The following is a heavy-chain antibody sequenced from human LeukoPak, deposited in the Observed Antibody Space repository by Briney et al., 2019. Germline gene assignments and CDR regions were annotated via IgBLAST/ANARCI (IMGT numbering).Heavy chain of an antibody. CDR3: ARAVPMARGVNYYDY. D-gene: IGHD3-10*01. J-gene: IGHJ4*02. CDR1: GVTFSSYA. V-gene: IGHV3-30-3*01. Sequence: GGSLRLSCAASGVTFSSYAMHWVRQAPGKGLEWVAVISYDGSNKYYADSVKGRFTISRDNSKNTLYLQMNSLRAEDTAVYYCARAVPMARGVNYYDYWGQGTLVTVSS. CDR2: ISYDGSNK.